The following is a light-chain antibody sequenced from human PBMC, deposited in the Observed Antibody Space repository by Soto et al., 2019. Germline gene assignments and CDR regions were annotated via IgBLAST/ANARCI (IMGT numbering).Light chain of an antibody. CDR1: SSNIGAGYD. CDR3: PSYDSSLRGRV. V-gene: IGLV1-40*01. J-gene: IGLJ3*02. CDR2: GNS. Sequence: QSVLTQPPSVSGAPGQRVTISCTGSSSNIGAGYDVHWYQQLPGTAPKLLIYGNSNRPSGVPDRFCGSKSGTSASLAITGLQAEDEADYYCPSYDSSLRGRVFGGGTKLTVL.